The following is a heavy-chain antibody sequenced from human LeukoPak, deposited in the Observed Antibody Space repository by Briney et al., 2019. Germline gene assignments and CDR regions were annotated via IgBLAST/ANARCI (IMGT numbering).Heavy chain of an antibody. Sequence: SETLSLTCTVSGYSISSGYYWGWIRQPPGKGLEWIGSIYHSGSTYYNLSLKSRVTISVDTSKNQFSLKLSSVTAADTAVYYCARDFEGYCSGGSCLFDYWGQGTLVTVSS. CDR1: GYSISSGYY. J-gene: IGHJ4*02. V-gene: IGHV4-38-2*02. D-gene: IGHD2-15*01. CDR2: IYHSGST. CDR3: ARDFEGYCSGGSCLFDY.